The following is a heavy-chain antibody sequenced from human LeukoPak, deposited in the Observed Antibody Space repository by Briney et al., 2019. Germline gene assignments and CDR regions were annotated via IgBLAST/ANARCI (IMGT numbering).Heavy chain of an antibody. CDR1: GGTFSSCA. Sequence: ASVKVSCKASGGTFSSCAISWVRQAPGQGLEWMGIINPSGGSTSYAQKFQGRVTMTRDMSTSTVYMELSSLRSEDTAVYYCARNRIRGYSGYDQNYYYYYMDVWGKGTTVTVSS. CDR3: ARNRIRGYSGYDQNYYYYYMDV. D-gene: IGHD5-12*01. CDR2: INPSGGST. V-gene: IGHV1-46*01. J-gene: IGHJ6*03.